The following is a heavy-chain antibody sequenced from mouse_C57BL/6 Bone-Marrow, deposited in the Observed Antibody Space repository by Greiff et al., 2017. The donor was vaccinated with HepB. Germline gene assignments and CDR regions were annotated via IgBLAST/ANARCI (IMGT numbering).Heavy chain of an antibody. CDR3: ARRLKY. D-gene: IGHD6-1*01. V-gene: IGHV1-54*01. CDR1: GYAFTNYL. J-gene: IGHJ2*01. CDR2: INPGRGGT. Sequence: QVQLKQSGAELVRPGTSVKLSCKASGYAFTNYLIEWVKQRPGQGLEWIGVINPGRGGTTYNAKFKGKATLTADNASSTAYMQLSSLTSEDSAVYFCARRLKYWGQGTTLTVSS.